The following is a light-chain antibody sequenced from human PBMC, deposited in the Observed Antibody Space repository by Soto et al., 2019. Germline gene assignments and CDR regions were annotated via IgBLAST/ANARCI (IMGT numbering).Light chain of an antibody. CDR2: RNN. J-gene: IGLJ2*01. CDR1: SSNIGSNY. CDR3: AAWDDSLGVV. V-gene: IGLV1-47*01. Sequence: QSVLTQPPSASGTPGQRVTISCSGSSSNIGSNYVYWYQQLPGTAPNLLIYRNNQRPSGVPDRFSGSKSGTSASLAISGLRSEDEADYYCAAWDDSLGVVFGGGTKLTVL.